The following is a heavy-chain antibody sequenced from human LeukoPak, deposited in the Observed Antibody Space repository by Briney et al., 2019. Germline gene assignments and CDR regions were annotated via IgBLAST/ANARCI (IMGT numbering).Heavy chain of an antibody. CDR1: GFTFSSYG. Sequence: GGSLRLSCAASGFTFSSYGMHWVRQAPGKGLEWVAVISYDGSNKYYADSVKGRFTISRDNSKNTLYLQMNSLRAEDTAVYYCASGRRCINGVCSDHFDYWGQGTLVTVSS. CDR3: ASGRRCINGVCSDHFDY. CDR2: ISYDGSNK. V-gene: IGHV3-30*03. J-gene: IGHJ4*02. D-gene: IGHD2-8*01.